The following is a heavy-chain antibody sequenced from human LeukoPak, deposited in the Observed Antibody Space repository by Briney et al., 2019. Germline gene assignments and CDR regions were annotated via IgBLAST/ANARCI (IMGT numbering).Heavy chain of an antibody. J-gene: IGHJ4*02. CDR3: ARINGGDLGYCSGGSCFDFDY. CDR1: GFTFSSYA. V-gene: IGHV3-30*04. D-gene: IGHD2-15*01. Sequence: AGGSLRLSCAASGFTFSSYAMHWVRQAPGKGLEWVAVISYDGSNKYYADSVKGRFTISRDNSKNTLYLQMNSLRAEDTAVYYCARINGGDLGYCSGGSCFDFDYWGQGTLVTVSS. CDR2: ISYDGSNK.